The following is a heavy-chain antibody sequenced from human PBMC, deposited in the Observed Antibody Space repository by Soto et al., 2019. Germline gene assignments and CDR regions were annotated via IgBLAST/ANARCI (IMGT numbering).Heavy chain of an antibody. V-gene: IGHV3-33*01. CDR3: ATERGRSSGWPYYYYGMDV. D-gene: IGHD6-19*01. CDR2: IWYDGSNK. CDR1: GFTFSSYG. Sequence: LRLSCAASGFTFSSYGMHWVRQAPGKGLEWVAVIWYDGSNKYYADSVKGRFTISRDNSKNTLYLQMNSLRDEDTAVYYCATERGRSSGWPYYYYGMDVWGQGTRVTVSS. J-gene: IGHJ6*02.